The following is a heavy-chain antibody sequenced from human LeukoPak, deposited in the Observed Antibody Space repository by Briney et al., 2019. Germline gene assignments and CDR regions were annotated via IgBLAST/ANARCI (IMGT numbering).Heavy chain of an antibody. CDR2: VYHSGST. J-gene: IGHJ3*02. D-gene: IGHD3-16*01. V-gene: IGHV4-59*08. Sequence: SETLSLTCTVSGGSISTYYWSWIRQPPGKGLEWLGYVYHSGSTNYNPSLKSRVTVSVDTSKKQFSLKVTPVTAADTAVYYCARLGAVSDAFDIWGQGTMVTVSS. CDR1: GGSISTYY. CDR3: ARLGAVSDAFDI.